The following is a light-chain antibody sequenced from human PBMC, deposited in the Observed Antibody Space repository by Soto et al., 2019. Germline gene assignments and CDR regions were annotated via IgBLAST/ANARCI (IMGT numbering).Light chain of an antibody. J-gene: IGLJ1*01. Sequence: QSVLTQPPSVSGAPGQRVTISCTGSSSNIGAGYYVHWYQQLPGTAPKLLIYGNSNRPSGVSNRFSGFKSGTTASLTITGLQAEDEADYYCSSYRSSNTPFVFGTGTKVTVL. CDR1: SSNIGAGYY. V-gene: IGLV1-40*01. CDR3: SSYRSSNTPFV. CDR2: GNS.